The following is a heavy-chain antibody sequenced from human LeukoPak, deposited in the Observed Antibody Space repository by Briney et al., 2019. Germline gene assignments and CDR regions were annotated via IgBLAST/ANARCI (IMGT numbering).Heavy chain of an antibody. CDR3: ARDCGSDCSQAFDI. CDR1: GLTFSNYW. D-gene: IGHD2-21*02. J-gene: IGHJ3*02. V-gene: IGHV3-7*05. CDR2: IKQDATQK. Sequence: GGSLRLSCAASGLTFSNYWMSWVRQAPGKGLEWVADIKQDATQKYYVDSVEGRFTISRDNAKNSLYLQMNSLRVEDTAVYYCARDCGSDCSQAFDIWGQGTMVTVSS.